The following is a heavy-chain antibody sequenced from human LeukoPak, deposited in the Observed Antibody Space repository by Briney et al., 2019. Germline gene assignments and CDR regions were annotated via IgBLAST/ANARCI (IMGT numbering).Heavy chain of an antibody. CDR3: ARDLWQQLPDY. Sequence: SSVKVSCKASGGTFSSYTISWVRRAPGQGLEWMGRIIPILGIANYAQKFQGRVTITADKSTSTAYMELSSLRSEDTAVYYCARDLWQQLPDYWGQGTLVTVSP. J-gene: IGHJ4*02. CDR1: GGTFSSYT. CDR2: IIPILGIA. V-gene: IGHV1-69*04. D-gene: IGHD6-13*01.